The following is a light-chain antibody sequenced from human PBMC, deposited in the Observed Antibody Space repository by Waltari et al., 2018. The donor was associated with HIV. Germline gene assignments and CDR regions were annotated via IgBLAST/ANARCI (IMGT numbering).Light chain of an antibody. CDR2: EVY. Sequence: HSALTQPASVSGSPGPSITIPCTGPTSDISDFNFVSWYQQSPGRAPKLIIFEVYSRPSGISDRFSGSKSGVTASLTISALRAEDEADYFCSSYSARGFVVFGGGTKVTVL. V-gene: IGLV2-14*01. CDR1: TSDISDFNF. CDR3: SSYSARGFVV. J-gene: IGLJ3*02.